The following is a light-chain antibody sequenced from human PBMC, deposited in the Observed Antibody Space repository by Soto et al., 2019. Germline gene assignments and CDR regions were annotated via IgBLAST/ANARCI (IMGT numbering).Light chain of an antibody. CDR3: QQYGSSKWT. J-gene: IGKJ1*01. CDR2: GAS. CDR1: QGISDY. Sequence: LTQSPSFLSASVGARVTITCRASQGISDYLAWYQQKPGQAPRLLIYGASSRATGIPDRFSGSGSGTDFTLTISRLEPEDFAVYYCQQYGSSKWTFGQGTKVDIK. V-gene: IGKV3-20*01.